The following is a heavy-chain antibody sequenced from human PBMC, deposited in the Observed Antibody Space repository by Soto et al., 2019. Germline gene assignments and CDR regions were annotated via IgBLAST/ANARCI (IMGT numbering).Heavy chain of an antibody. CDR2: TYYRSKWFN. Sequence: SQTLSLTCAISGDSVSSNSAAWNWIRQSPSRGLEWLGRTYYRSKWFNDYAVSMKGRMTISPDTSKNQFSLQLNSVTPEDTAVSYCARAGTAASTSVFFDYWGQGAQVTVSS. J-gene: IGHJ4*02. CDR1: GDSVSSNSAA. V-gene: IGHV6-1*01. CDR3: ARAGTAASTSVFFDY. D-gene: IGHD6-13*01.